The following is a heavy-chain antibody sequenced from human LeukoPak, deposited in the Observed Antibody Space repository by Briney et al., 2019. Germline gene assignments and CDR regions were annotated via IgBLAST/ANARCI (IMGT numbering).Heavy chain of an antibody. CDR1: GFTFSSYG. CDR2: IWYDGSNK. Sequence: GGSLRLSCAASGFTFSSYGMHWVRQAPGKGLEWVVVIWYDGSNKYYADSVKGRFTISRDNSKNSLYLQMNSLRTEDIALYYCAKDYSGSYYGGDYWGQGTLVTVSS. D-gene: IGHD1-26*01. V-gene: IGHV3-33*03. J-gene: IGHJ4*02. CDR3: AKDYSGSYYGGDY.